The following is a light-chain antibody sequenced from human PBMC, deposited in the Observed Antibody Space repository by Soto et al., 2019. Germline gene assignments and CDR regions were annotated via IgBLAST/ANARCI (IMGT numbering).Light chain of an antibody. CDR2: GAS. V-gene: IGKV3-20*01. Sequence: IVLTQSPGTLSLSPGERTTLSCRASQSISRYLAWYQQKPGQGPRLLLYGASSRATGTPDRFSGSGSGTDFTLTINRLEPEDFALHYCQQYGSSPPTFGQGTKVEIK. CDR3: QQYGSSPPT. J-gene: IGKJ1*01. CDR1: QSISRY.